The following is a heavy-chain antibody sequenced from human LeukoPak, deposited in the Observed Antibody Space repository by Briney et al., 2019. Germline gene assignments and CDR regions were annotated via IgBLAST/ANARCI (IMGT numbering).Heavy chain of an antibody. V-gene: IGHV4-59*01. CDR1: GGSISSYY. CDR2: IYYSGST. J-gene: IGHJ4*02. Sequence: SETLSLTCTVSGGSISSYYWSWIRQPPGKGLEWIGYIYYSGSTNYNPSLKSRVAISVDTSKNQFSLKLSSVTAADTAVYYCAREVVAAAGTVDYWGQGTLVTVSS. CDR3: AREVVAAAGTVDY. D-gene: IGHD6-13*01.